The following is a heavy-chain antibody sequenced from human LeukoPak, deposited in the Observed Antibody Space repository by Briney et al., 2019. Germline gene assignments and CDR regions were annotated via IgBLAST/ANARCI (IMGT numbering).Heavy chain of an antibody. CDR3: ARVRTGSYYIDY. D-gene: IGHD1-26*01. Sequence: PSETLSLTCTVSGGSISSGDYYWSWSRQPPGKGLEWIGYIYYSGSTYYNPSLKSRVTISVDTSKDQFSLKLNSVTAADTAVYYCARVRTGSYYIDYWGQGTLVTVSS. CDR2: IYYSGST. V-gene: IGHV4-30-4*02. J-gene: IGHJ4*02. CDR1: GGSISSGDYY.